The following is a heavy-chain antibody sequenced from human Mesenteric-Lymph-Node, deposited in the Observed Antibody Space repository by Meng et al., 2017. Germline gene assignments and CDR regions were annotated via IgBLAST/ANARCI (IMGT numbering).Heavy chain of an antibody. CDR2: ISSSSSYI. D-gene: IGHD3-22*01. J-gene: IGHJ6*02. CDR1: GFTFSTYN. V-gene: IGHV3-21*01. Sequence: GESLKISCAASGFTFSTYNINWVRQAPGKGLEWVSSISSSSSYIYYADSVKGRFTVSRDDAKNSLYLQMDSLRAEDTAVYYCAREVRPYHSSGYYIHYFGMDVWGQGTTVTVSS. CDR3: AREVRPYHSSGYYIHYFGMDV.